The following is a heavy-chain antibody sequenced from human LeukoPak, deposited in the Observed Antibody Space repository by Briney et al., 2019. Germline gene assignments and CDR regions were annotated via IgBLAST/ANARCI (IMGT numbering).Heavy chain of an antibody. CDR2: IYSTGST. D-gene: IGHD3-10*01. CDR1: GGSIRSYY. V-gene: IGHV4-59*01. J-gene: IGHJ4*02. Sequence: SETLSLTCTVSGGSIRSYYWSWIRQPPGKTLEWIGYIYSTGSTNYNPSLKSRDTFSVDKSKNQFSLKLSSVTAADTAVYYCARGTEEFGELLKVWGQGTLVTVSS. CDR3: ARGTEEFGELLKV.